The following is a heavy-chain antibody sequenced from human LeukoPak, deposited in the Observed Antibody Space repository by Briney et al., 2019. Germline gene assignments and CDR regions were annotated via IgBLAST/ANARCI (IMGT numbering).Heavy chain of an antibody. D-gene: IGHD4-11*01. J-gene: IGHJ4*02. CDR1: GFTFTWYS. Sequence: GGSLRLSCAASGFTFTWYSMSWVRQAPGKGLEWVANIKQDGSEKYYVDSVKGRFTISRDNSENTLYLQMNSLRAEDTAVYYCAKALPPRNYVNFALDYWGQGTLVTVSS. CDR2: IKQDGSEK. V-gene: IGHV3-7*03. CDR3: AKALPPRNYVNFALDY.